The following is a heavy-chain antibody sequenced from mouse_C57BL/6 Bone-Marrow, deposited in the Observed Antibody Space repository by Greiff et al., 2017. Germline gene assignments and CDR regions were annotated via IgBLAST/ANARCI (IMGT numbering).Heavy chain of an antibody. Sequence: VHVKQSVAELVRPGASVKLSCTASGFNIKNTYMHWVKQRPEQGLEWIGRIDPANGNTKYAPKFQGKATITADTSSNTAYLQLSSLTSEDTAIYYCARMITTGGHYFDYWGQGTTLTVSS. CDR2: IDPANGNT. J-gene: IGHJ2*01. V-gene: IGHV14-3*01. D-gene: IGHD2-4*01. CDR3: ARMITTGGHYFDY. CDR1: GFNIKNTY.